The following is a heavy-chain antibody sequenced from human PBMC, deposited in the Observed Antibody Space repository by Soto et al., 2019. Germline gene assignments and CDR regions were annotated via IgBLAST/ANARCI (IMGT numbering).Heavy chain of an antibody. Sequence: ASVKVSCKASGYTFTGYYMHWVRQAPGQGLEWMGIINPSGGSTSYAQKFQGRVTMTRDTSTSTVYMELSSLRSEDTAVYYCARDPTTMVRGVIITYFDYWGQGTLVTVSS. V-gene: IGHV1-46*03. J-gene: IGHJ4*02. CDR1: GYTFTGYY. D-gene: IGHD3-10*01. CDR3: ARDPTTMVRGVIITYFDY. CDR2: INPSGGST.